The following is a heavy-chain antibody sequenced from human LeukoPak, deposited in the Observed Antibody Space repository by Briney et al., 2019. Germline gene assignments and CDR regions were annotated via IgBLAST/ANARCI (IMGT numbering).Heavy chain of an antibody. CDR3: AREGYAPCFDY. J-gene: IGHJ4*02. Sequence: GGSLRLSCAASGFTFSNYWMHWVRQAPGKGVVWVSRINGDGSSTNYADSVKGRFTISRDNAKNTLYLQMNSLRAEDTAVYYCAREGYAPCFDYWGQGTLVTVSS. CDR2: INGDGSST. V-gene: IGHV3-74*01. CDR1: GFTFSNYW. D-gene: IGHD1-1*01.